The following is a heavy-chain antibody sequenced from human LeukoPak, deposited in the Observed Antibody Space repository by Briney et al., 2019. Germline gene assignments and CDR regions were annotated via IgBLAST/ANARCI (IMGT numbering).Heavy chain of an antibody. CDR3: ARGIIGVAITGAFDI. V-gene: IGHV4-59*01. D-gene: IGHD3-3*02. CDR2: IYYSGST. J-gene: IGHJ3*02. CDR1: GGSISNYY. Sequence: SETLSLTCTVSGGSISNYYWNWIRQPPGRGLEWIGYIYYSGSTSYNPSLKRRVTISVDTSKSHFSLKLSSVTAADTAIYYCARGIIGVAITGAFDIWGQGTMVTVSS.